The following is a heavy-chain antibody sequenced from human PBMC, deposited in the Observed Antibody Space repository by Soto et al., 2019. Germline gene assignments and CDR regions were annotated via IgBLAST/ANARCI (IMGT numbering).Heavy chain of an antibody. D-gene: IGHD2-15*01. CDR2: ISYDGSNK. J-gene: IGHJ6*02. CDR3: AKQLGGNGDYYYGMDV. CDR1: GFTFSSYG. V-gene: IGHV3-30*18. Sequence: QVQLVESGGGGVQPGRSLRLSCAASGFTFSSYGRPWVRQAPGKGWGWVAVISYDGSNKYYADSVKGRFTISRDNSKNTLYLQMNSLRAEDTAVYYCAKQLGGNGDYYYGMDVWGQGTTVTVSS.